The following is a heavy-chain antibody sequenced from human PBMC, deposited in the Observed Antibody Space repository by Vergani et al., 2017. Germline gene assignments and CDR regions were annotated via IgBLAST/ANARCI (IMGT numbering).Heavy chain of an antibody. Sequence: QVQLQESGPGLVKPSETLSLTCTVSGGSISSGSYYWSWIRQPAGKGLEWIGRIYTSGSTNYNPPLKSRVTISVDTSKNQFSLKLSSVTAADTSVYYCARTQKPGMYNFDYWGQGTLVTVSS. CDR1: GGSISSGSYY. CDR2: IYTSGST. D-gene: IGHD1-14*01. J-gene: IGHJ4*02. V-gene: IGHV4-61*02. CDR3: ARTQKPGMYNFDY.